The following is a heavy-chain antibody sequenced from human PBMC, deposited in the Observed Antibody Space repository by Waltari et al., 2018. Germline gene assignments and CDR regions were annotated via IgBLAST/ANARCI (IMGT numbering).Heavy chain of an antibody. CDR1: GFILSNSV. V-gene: IGHV3-23*01. D-gene: IGHD3-10*01. CDR2: VTADGRSI. Sequence: EVQLLESGGGLVQPGGSLRLSCTASGFILSNSVMTWVRQAPGKGLVWVSGVTADGRSIFYADSVRGRFTVSRDNSKSTLYLQMNSLRADDTAVYYCVKERGITSSPENYFDSWGQGTLVTVSS. J-gene: IGHJ4*02. CDR3: VKERGITSSPENYFDS.